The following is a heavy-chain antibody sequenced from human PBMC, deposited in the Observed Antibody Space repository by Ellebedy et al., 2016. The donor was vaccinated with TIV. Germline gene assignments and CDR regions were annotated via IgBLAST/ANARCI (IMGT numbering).Heavy chain of an antibody. J-gene: IGHJ4*02. CDR2: MNPNSGNT. V-gene: IGHV1-8*03. CDR3: ARDSNSSGDTLRL. Sequence: AASVKVSCNASGYTFTGYYIHWVRQATGQGLEWMGWMNPNSGNTGYAQKFQGRVTITRNTSISTAYMELSRLRSDDTAVYYCARDSNSSGDTLRLWGQGTLVTVSS. CDR1: GYTFTGYY. D-gene: IGHD2-21*01.